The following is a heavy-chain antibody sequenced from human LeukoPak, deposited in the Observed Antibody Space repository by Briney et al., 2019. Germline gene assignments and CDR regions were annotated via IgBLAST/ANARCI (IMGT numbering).Heavy chain of an antibody. CDR1: GFTFSSYA. Sequence: GGSLRLSCAASGFTFSSYAMSWVRQAPGKGLEWVSAISGSGGNTYYADSVKGRFTISRDNSKNTLYLQMNSLRAEDTAVYYCAKRTNWNDGYFDYWGQGTLVTVSS. V-gene: IGHV3-23*01. CDR2: ISGSGGNT. J-gene: IGHJ4*02. D-gene: IGHD1-1*01. CDR3: AKRTNWNDGYFDY.